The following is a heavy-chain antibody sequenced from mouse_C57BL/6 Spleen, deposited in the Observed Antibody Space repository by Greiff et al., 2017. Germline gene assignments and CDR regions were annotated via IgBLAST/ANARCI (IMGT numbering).Heavy chain of an antibody. Sequence: QVQLQQPGAELVKPGASVKLSCKASGYTFTSYWMQWVKQRPGQGLEWIGEIDPSDSYTNYNQKFKGKATLTVDTASRTAYMQLSSLTSEDSAVYYCARSRLLITAVVEDYWGQGTTLTVSS. CDR1: GYTFTSYW. V-gene: IGHV1-50*01. D-gene: IGHD1-1*01. CDR2: IDPSDSYT. CDR3: ARSRLLITAVVEDY. J-gene: IGHJ2*01.